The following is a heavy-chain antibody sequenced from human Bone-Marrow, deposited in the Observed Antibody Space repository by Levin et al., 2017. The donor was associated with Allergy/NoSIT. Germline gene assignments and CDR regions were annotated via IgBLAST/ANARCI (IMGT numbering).Heavy chain of an antibody. CDR1: FFSLPPLFFG. CDR2: IYGDDTK. Sequence: ESGPTLVPPPPPLPLPFSFSFFSLPPLFFGVGWIRPPPGKALQWLAFIYGDDTKHYSPSLKSRLAITKDTSNNQVVLSLTNLDPADKATYSCADSTGDGYFDLWGRGTPVSVSA. D-gene: IGHD2-8*02. V-gene: IGHV2-5*02. J-gene: IGHJ2*01. CDR3: ADSTGDGYFDL.